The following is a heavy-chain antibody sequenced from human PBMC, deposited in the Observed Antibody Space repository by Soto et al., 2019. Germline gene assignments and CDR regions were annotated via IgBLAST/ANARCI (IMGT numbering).Heavy chain of an antibody. CDR2: ISGSGGST. V-gene: IGHV3-23*01. J-gene: IGHJ4*02. Sequence: EVQLLESGGGLVQPGGSLRLSCAASGFTLSSYAMTWVRQAPGQWLEWVSAISGSGGSTYYADSVKGRFTISRDNSKNTLYLQMNSLRAEDTAVYYCAKDTGLGGTGSLCFDYWGQGTLVTVSS. CDR3: AKDTGLGGTGSLCFDY. D-gene: IGHD1-1*01. CDR1: GFTLSSYA.